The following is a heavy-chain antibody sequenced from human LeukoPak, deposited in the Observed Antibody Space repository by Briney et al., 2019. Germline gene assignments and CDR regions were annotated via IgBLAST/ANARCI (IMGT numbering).Heavy chain of an antibody. J-gene: IGHJ5*02. V-gene: IGHV7-4-1*01. Sequence: ASVKVSCKASGYTFTSYAMNWVRQAPGQGLEWMGWINTNTGNPTYAQGFTGRFVFSLDASVSTAYPQIRRLKAEDTAVYYCARVPFVVMGDTGNWFDPWGQGTLVTVSS. CDR1: GYTFTSYA. CDR2: INTNTGNP. D-gene: IGHD2-8*01. CDR3: ARVPFVVMGDTGNWFDP.